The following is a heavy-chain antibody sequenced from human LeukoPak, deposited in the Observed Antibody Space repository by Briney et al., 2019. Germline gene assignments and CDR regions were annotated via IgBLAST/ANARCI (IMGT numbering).Heavy chain of an antibody. J-gene: IGHJ4*02. D-gene: IGHD2-15*01. Sequence: SVKVSCKASGGTFSSYAISWVRQAPGQGLEWMGRIIPILGIANYAQKCQGRVTITADKSTSTAYMELSSLRSEDTAVYYCARDIQVRGYCSGGSCYADYWGQGTLVTVSS. CDR2: IIPILGIA. V-gene: IGHV1-69*04. CDR1: GGTFSSYA. CDR3: ARDIQVRGYCSGGSCYADY.